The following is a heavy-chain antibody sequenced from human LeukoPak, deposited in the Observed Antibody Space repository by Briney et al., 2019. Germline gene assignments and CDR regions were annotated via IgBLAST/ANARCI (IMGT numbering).Heavy chain of an antibody. CDR2: IYYSGST. CDR3: ARHTGTHLYYHGMDV. D-gene: IGHD1-14*01. V-gene: IGHV4-59*08. Sequence: SETLSLPCPVSGGSISSYYWSWIRQPPGKGLEGIGNIYYSGSTNYNPSLKSRVTISVDTSKNQFSLKLSSVTAADTAVYYCARHTGTHLYYHGMDVWGQGTTVTVSS. CDR1: GGSISSYY. J-gene: IGHJ6*02.